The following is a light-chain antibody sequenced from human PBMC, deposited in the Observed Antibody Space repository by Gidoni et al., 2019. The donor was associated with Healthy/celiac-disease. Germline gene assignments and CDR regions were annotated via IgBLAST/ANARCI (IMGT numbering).Light chain of an antibody. Sequence: DIQMTQSPSSLSAFVGDRVTITCRATQSINSYLNWYQQKPGKAPKLLIYAASILQSGVPSRFSGSGSGTDFTLTISSLQPEDFATYYCQQSYSAPRTLGQGTKVEIK. V-gene: IGKV1-39*01. J-gene: IGKJ1*01. CDR1: QSINSY. CDR2: AAS. CDR3: QQSYSAPRT.